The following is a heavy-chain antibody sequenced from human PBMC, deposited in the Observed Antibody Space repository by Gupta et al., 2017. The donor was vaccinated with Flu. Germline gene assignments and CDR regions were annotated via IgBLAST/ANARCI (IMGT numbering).Heavy chain of an antibody. CDR3: ARDSRVAAAGNYYYYYGMDV. CDR1: GFTFSSYG. J-gene: IGHJ6*02. V-gene: IGHV3-33*01. Sequence: QVQLVESGGGVVQPGRSLRLSCAASGFTFSSYGMHWVRQAPGKGLEWVAVIWYDGSNKYYADSVKGRFTISRDNSKNTLYLQMNSLRAEDTAVYYCARDSRVAAAGNYYYYYGMDVWGQGTTVTVSS. CDR2: IWYDGSNK. D-gene: IGHD6-13*01.